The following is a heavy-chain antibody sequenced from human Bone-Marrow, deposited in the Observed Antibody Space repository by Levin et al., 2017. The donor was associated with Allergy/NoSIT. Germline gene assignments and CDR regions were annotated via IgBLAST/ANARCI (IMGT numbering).Heavy chain of an antibody. CDR2: ISSTSTRI. CDR3: VKGPGSAWYSGYFDY. Sequence: GGSLRLSCEASGFSLSSRTMNWVRQAPGKGPEWISSISSTSTRINYAASVKGRFIISRDNSKNTLYLQMNSLRAEDTAVYFCVKGPGSAWYSGYFDYWGQGTLVTVSS. D-gene: IGHD6-19*01. CDR1: GFSLSSRT. V-gene: IGHV3-48*01. J-gene: IGHJ4*02.